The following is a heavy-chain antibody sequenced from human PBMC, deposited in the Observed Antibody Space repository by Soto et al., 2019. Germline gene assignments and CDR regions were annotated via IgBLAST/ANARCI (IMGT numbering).Heavy chain of an antibody. J-gene: IGHJ4*02. CDR2: VSSDGSST. CDR3: ARGLPNFSSFDS. CDR1: GFTFSSYW. D-gene: IGHD5-12*01. Sequence: EVQLVESGGGLVQPGESLRLSCAASGFTFSSYWMHWIHQAPGKGLVWVSRVSSDGSSTVYANSVKGRLTISRDNAKNTVYLQMNSLSDEDTAVYYCARGLPNFSSFDSWGQGTLVTVSS. V-gene: IGHV3-74*01.